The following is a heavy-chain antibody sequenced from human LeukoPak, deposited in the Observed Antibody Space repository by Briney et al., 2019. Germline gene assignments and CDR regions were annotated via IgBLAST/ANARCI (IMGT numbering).Heavy chain of an antibody. CDR1: GGSISSYY. CDR2: IYYSGST. J-gene: IGHJ4*02. Sequence: PSETLSLTCTVSGGSISSYYWSWIRQPPGKGLEWIGYIYYSGSTNYNPSLKSRVTISVDTSKNQFSLKLGSVTAADTAVYYCARCARRYYFDYWGQGTLVTVSS. V-gene: IGHV4-59*01. CDR3: ARCARRYYFDY.